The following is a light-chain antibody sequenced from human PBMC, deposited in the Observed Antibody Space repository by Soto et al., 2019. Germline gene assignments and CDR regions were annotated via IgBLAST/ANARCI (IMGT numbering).Light chain of an antibody. V-gene: IGLV1-44*01. CDR3: AAWDDSLNGPL. CDR1: RSNIGFNS. CDR2: SDY. Sequence: QSVLTQPPSASGTPGQRVTISCSGSRSNIGFNSVNWFQHLPGTAPKLLIFSDYLRPAGIPDRFSASKSGASASLAISGLQSDDEGVYYCAAWDDSLNGPLFGGGTKLTVL. J-gene: IGLJ3*02.